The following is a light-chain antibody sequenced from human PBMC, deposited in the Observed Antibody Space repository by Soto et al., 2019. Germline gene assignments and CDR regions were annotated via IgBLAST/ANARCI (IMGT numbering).Light chain of an antibody. Sequence: QSALAQPPSASGSPGQSVTISCTGTSSDVGGSNYVSWYQQHPGKAPKLMIYEVSKRPSGVPDRFSGSKPGNTASLTVSGLQAEDEADYYCSSYAGSNNYVFGTGTKVTVL. CDR2: EVS. V-gene: IGLV2-8*01. CDR1: SSDVGGSNY. CDR3: SSYAGSNNYV. J-gene: IGLJ1*01.